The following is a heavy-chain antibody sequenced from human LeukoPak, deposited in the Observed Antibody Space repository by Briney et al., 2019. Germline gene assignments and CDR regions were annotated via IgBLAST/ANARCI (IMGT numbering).Heavy chain of an antibody. D-gene: IGHD6-6*01. CDR3: TTAIPLPYIAARPGGNYYYYYMDV. J-gene: IGHJ6*03. V-gene: IGHV3-15*01. Sequence: PGGSLRLSCAASGLTFSSYWMSWVRQAPGKGLEWVGRIKSKTDGGTTDYAAPVKGRFTISRDDSKNTLYLQMNSLKTEDTAVYYCTTAIPLPYIAARPGGNYYYYYMDVWGKGTTVTVSS. CDR1: GLTFSSYW. CDR2: IKSKTDGGTT.